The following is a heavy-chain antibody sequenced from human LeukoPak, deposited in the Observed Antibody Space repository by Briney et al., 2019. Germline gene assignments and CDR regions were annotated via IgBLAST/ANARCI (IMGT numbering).Heavy chain of an antibody. CDR2: AYYSGST. CDR3: ARYSTTTVVSSYAFDI. J-gene: IGHJ3*02. D-gene: IGHD4-23*01. V-gene: IGHV4-59*01. Sequence: SETLSLTCTVSGGSISTYYWSWIRQPPGKGLEWIGYAYYSGSTNYNPSLKSRVTMSVDTSKNQFSLKLNSVTAADTAVYYCARYSTTTVVSSYAFDIWGQGTMVTVSS. CDR1: GGSISTYY.